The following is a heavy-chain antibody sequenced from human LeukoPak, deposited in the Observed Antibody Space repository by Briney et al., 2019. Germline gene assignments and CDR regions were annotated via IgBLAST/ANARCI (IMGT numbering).Heavy chain of an antibody. J-gene: IGHJ6*02. Sequence: SETLSLTCTVSGGSISSYYWSWIRQPPGKGLEWIGYIYYSGSTNYHPSLKSRVTISVDPSKNHFSLKLSSVTAADTAVYYCARVGCSSTSCYYYGMHVWGQGPTVTVSS. CDR3: ARVGCSSTSCYYYGMHV. CDR2: IYYSGST. D-gene: IGHD2-2*01. V-gene: IGHV4-59*01. CDR1: GGSISSYY.